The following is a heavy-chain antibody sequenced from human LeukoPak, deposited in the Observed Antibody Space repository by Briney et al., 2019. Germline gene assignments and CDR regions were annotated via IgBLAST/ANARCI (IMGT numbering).Heavy chain of an antibody. CDR2: ISSGGST. CDR1: GASITRYF. D-gene: IGHD3-10*01. J-gene: IGHJ4*02. V-gene: IGHV4-59*01. Sequence: SETLSLTCTVSGASITRYFWNWIRQPPGKELEWIGYISSGGSTNYNPSLKSRVTISIDTSKNQLSLKLPSATAADTAVYYCARGDYYKSSLFDCWRQGTMASDSS. CDR3: ARGDYYKSSLFDC.